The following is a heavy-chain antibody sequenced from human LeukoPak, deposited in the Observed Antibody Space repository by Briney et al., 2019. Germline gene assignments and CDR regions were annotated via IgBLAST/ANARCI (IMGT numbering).Heavy chain of an antibody. J-gene: IGHJ6*02. Sequence: SETLSLTCAVYGGSFSGYYWCWIRQPPGKGLEWVGEINHSGSTNYNPSLKGRVTISVDTSKNQFSLKLSSVTAADTAVYYCARVIVVVPAAMPPSFYYYYYGMDVWGQGTTVTVSS. D-gene: IGHD2-2*01. V-gene: IGHV4-34*01. CDR1: GGSFSGYY. CDR2: INHSGST. CDR3: ARVIVVVPAAMPPSFYYYYYGMDV.